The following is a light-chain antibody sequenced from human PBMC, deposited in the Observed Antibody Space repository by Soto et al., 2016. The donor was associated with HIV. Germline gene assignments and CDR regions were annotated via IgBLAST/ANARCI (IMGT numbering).Light chain of an antibody. V-gene: IGKV1-17*01. CDR2: AAS. J-gene: IGKJ1*01. CDR3: LQHHTYPWT. Sequence: DIQMTQSPSSVSASVGDRVTISRRASQGIRTRLGWYQQKPGKAPKLLIYAASGLQNGVPSRFSGSGSETEFTLTISSPQPEDFATYYCLQHHTYPWTFGQGTKVEIK. CDR1: QGIRTR.